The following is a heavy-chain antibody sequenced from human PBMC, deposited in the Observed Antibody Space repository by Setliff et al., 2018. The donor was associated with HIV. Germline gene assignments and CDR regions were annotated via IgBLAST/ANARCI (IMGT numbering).Heavy chain of an antibody. CDR3: ASIELAAMVPVDY. Sequence: PGGSLRLSCAASGFTFNSYSMNWVRQAPGEGLEWVSSISSGSSYIYYADSVKGRFTISRDNAKNSLFLQMNSLRAEDTAVYYCASIELAAMVPVDYWGQGTLVTVSS. CDR1: GFTFNSYS. V-gene: IGHV3-21*01. CDR2: ISSGSSYI. J-gene: IGHJ4*02. D-gene: IGHD5-18*01.